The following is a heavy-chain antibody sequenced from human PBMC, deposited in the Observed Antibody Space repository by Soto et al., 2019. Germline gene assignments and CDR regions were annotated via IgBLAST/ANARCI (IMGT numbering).Heavy chain of an antibody. V-gene: IGHV5-10-1*01. J-gene: IGHJ4*02. Sequence: HGGSLKISFKGSGYSVTSYRISLVRQMPGKGLEWMGRIDPSDSYTNYSPSFQGHVTISADKSISTAYLQWSSLKASDTAMYYCARQAKLGYYYLYWGQGTLVTVSS. CDR2: IDPSDSYT. CDR3: ARQAKLGYYYLY. D-gene: IGHD3-22*01. CDR1: GYSVTSYR.